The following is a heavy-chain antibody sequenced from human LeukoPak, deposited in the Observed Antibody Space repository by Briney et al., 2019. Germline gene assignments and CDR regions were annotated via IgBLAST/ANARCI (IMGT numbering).Heavy chain of an antibody. D-gene: IGHD3-10*01. CDR1: GFTFSSYA. V-gene: IGHV3-23*01. CDR2: ISGSGGST. J-gene: IGHJ4*02. Sequence: GGSLRLSCAASGFTFSSYAMSWVRQAPGKGLEWVSAISGSGGSTYYADSVKGRFTISRDNSKNTLYLQMNSLRAEDTAVYYCARGGLEVRGVPLGYWGQGTLVTVSS. CDR3: ARGGLEVRGVPLGY.